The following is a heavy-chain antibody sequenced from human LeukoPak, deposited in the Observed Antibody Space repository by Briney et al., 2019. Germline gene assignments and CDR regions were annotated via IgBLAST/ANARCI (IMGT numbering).Heavy chain of an antibody. CDR2: MNHSGIT. D-gene: IGHD3-16*01. CDR1: GGXFSGYY. J-gene: IGHJ4*02. CDR3: ARVRAIGVGRRYYFDY. V-gene: IGHV4-34*01. Sequence: PSETLSLTCGVYGGXFSGYYCSWIRQPPGKGLEWIGEMNHSGITNYNPSLPSRVTISVDTSNNQFSLKLSSVTAADTAVYYCARVRAIGVGRRYYFDYWGQGTLVTVSS.